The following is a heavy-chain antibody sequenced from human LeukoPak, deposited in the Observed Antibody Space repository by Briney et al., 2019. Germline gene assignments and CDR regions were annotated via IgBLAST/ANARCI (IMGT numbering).Heavy chain of an antibody. CDR3: AKDRGSGLEHAFDI. CDR2: ISWNSGSI. Sequence: PGGSLRLSCAASGFTFDDYAMHWVRQAPGKGLEWVSGISWNSGSIGYADSVKGRFTISRDNAKNSLYLQMNSLRAEDMALYYSAKDRGSGLEHAFDIWGQGTMVTVSS. J-gene: IGHJ3*02. D-gene: IGHD6-19*01. CDR1: GFTFDDYA. V-gene: IGHV3-9*03.